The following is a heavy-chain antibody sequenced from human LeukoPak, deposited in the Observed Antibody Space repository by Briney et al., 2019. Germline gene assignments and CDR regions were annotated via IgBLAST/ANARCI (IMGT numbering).Heavy chain of an antibody. V-gene: IGHV1-2*02. CDR2: INPNSGGT. CDR1: GYTFSNYY. J-gene: IGHJ5*02. Sequence: ASVKVSCKTSGYTFSNYYMHWVRQAPGQGLEWMGWINPNSGGTNYAQKFQGRVTMTREMSISTVYMELSRLTYDDTAVYYCARAGAHGGYDLGGWFDPWGQGTLVTVSS. D-gene: IGHD5-12*01. CDR3: ARAGAHGGYDLGGWFDP.